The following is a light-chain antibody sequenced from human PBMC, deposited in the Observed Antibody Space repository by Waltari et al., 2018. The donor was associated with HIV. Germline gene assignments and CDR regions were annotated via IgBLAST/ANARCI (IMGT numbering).Light chain of an antibody. CDR1: ELGDKY. V-gene: IGLV3-1*01. CDR3: QAWDSKTAYV. Sequence: SYELPQPPSVSVSPGQTVTITCSGDELGDKYACWYQQKPGQSPILVIYQDTKRPAGIPGRFSGSISGNTATLTISGTQAMDEADYYCQAWDSKTAYVFGTGTKVTVL. J-gene: IGLJ1*01. CDR2: QDT.